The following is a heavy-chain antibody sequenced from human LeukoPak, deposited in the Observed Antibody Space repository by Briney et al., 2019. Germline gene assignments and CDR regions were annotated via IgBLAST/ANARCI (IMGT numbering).Heavy chain of an antibody. J-gene: IGHJ4*02. Sequence: SETLSLTCTVSGGSISSYSWGWVRQPPGKGLEWSGYIYYSGTTNYNPSLKSRVTISVDTSKTQFSLKLGSVTAADTAVYYCARTRSQGVAAQYFDYWGQGTLVTVSS. CDR2: IYYSGTT. CDR1: GGSISSYS. CDR3: ARTRSQGVAAQYFDY. V-gene: IGHV4-59*12. D-gene: IGHD6-13*01.